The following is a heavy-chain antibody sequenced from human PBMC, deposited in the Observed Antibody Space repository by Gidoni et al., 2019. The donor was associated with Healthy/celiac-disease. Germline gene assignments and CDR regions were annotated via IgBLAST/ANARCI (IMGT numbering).Heavy chain of an antibody. CDR3: ARKGGDIVVVPAAIYDSSGYYPFDY. V-gene: IGHV1-69*12. J-gene: IGHJ4*02. CDR2: IIPIFGTA. CDR1: GGSFSSYA. Sequence: QVQLVQSGAEVTKPGSSVKVSCKASGGSFSSYAISWARQAPGQGVEWMGGIIPIFGTANDGQKSQGKVTITADESTSTAYMEMSSLRSEDTAVYYCARKGGDIVVVPAAIYDSSGYYPFDYWGQGTLVTVSS. D-gene: IGHD2-2*01.